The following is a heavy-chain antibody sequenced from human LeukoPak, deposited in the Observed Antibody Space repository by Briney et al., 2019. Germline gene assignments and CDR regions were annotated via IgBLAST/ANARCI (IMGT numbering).Heavy chain of an antibody. D-gene: IGHD2-2*01. CDR2: ISSSSSTI. CDR3: ASIYCSSTSCYDRNAFDI. CDR1: GFSFSDYS. J-gene: IGHJ3*02. Sequence: GGSLRLSCAASGFSFSDYSMNWVRQAPGKGLEWVSYISSSSSTIYYVDSVKGRFTISRDNAKNSLYLQMSSLRAEDTAVYFCASIYCSSTSCYDRNAFDIWGQGTMVTVSS. V-gene: IGHV3-48*01.